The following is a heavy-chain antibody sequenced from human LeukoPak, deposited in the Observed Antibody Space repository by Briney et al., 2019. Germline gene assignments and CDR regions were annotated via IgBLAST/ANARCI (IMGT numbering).Heavy chain of an antibody. J-gene: IGHJ3*02. D-gene: IGHD3-16*01. CDR2: IYSGGGT. V-gene: IGHV3-53*01. CDR1: GFTVSTNY. CDR3: ARAQQIMMTNAFDI. Sequence: GGSLRLSCAASGFTVSTNYMSWVRQAPGKGLEWVSVIYSGGGTYYADSVKGRFTISRDNSKNTLYLQMNSLRTEDTAVYHCARAQQIMMTNAFDIWGQGTIVTVSS.